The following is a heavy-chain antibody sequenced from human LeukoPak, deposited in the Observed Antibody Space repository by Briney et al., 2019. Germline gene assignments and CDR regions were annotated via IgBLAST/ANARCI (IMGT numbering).Heavy chain of an antibody. D-gene: IGHD4-17*01. Sequence: SETLSLTCTVSGGSIGSSSYYWGWLRQPPGKGLEWIGSIYYSGSTYYNPSLKSRVTISVDTSKNQFSLKLSSVTAADTAVYYCARDDYGSNCLDYWGQGTLVTVSS. CDR2: IYYSGST. CDR3: ARDDYGSNCLDY. J-gene: IGHJ4*02. V-gene: IGHV4-39*07. CDR1: GGSIGSSSYY.